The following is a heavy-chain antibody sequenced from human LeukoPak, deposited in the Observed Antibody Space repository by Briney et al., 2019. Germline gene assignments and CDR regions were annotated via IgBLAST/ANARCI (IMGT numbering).Heavy chain of an antibody. D-gene: IGHD4-23*01. J-gene: IGHJ4*02. V-gene: IGHV5-51*01. Sequence: GESLKISCKASGYIFANYRIGWVRQLPGKGLEWMGVVYPSDSDTTYSPSFQGQVTISADRSISTAYLQWTSLKASDTATYFCAKFRWPNREHSSFDFWGQGTLVTVSS. CDR2: VYPSDSDT. CDR3: AKFRWPNREHSSFDF. CDR1: GYIFANYR.